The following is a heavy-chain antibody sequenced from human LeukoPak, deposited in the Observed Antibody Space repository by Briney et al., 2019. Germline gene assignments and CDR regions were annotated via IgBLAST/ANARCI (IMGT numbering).Heavy chain of an antibody. CDR3: AREATSSSGWYIDY. J-gene: IGHJ4*02. Sequence: GVSLTLSCTASGFTFTRYPMKWVRQAPGKALVWVTTVSGPGDNTYYADSVKGGSTISRDNTKNTVYLQMNSLRAGDTAVYYCAREATSSSGWYIDYWGQGALVTVSS. CDR1: GFTFTRYP. V-gene: IGHV3-23*01. D-gene: IGHD6-25*01. CDR2: VSGPGDNT.